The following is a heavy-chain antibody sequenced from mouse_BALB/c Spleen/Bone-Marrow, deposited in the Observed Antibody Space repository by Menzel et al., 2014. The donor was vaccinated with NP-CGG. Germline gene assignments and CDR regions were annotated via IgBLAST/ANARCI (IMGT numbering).Heavy chain of an antibody. CDR2: IDPANGNT. J-gene: IGHJ4*01. Sequence: EVQLQQSGAELVKPGASVKLSCTATGFNIKYTYIHWVKQRPEQGLEWIGRIDPANGNTKYDPKFQGKATITADTSSNTAYLQLSSLTSEDTAVYYYARRLRSAMDYWGQGTSVTVSS. CDR3: ARRLRSAMDY. D-gene: IGHD1-1*01. CDR1: GFNIKYTY. V-gene: IGHV14-3*02.